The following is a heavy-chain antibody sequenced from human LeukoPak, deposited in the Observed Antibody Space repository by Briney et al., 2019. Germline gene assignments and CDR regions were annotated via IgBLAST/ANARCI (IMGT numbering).Heavy chain of an antibody. CDR2: INHSGST. D-gene: IGHD1-14*01. J-gene: IGHJ4*02. CDR1: GGSFSGYY. V-gene: IGHV4-34*01. Sequence: PSETLSLTCAVYGGSFSGYYWSWLRQPPGKGLEWIGEINHSGSTNYSPSLKSRVTISVDTSKNQFSLKLSSVTAADTAVYYCAIGRTLSYFDYWGQGTLVTVSS. CDR3: AIGRTLSYFDY.